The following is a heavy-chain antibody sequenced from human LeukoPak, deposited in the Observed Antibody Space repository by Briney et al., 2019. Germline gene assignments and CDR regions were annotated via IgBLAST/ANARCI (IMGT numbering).Heavy chain of an antibody. CDR1: GFTFSTYW. V-gene: IGHV3-74*01. CDR2: INTDGSTT. D-gene: IGHD5/OR15-5a*01. Sequence: GGSLRLSCVVSGFTFSTYWMYWVRQAPGKGLVWVSRINTDGSTTNYADSVKGRFTISRDNTKNTLYLQMNTLRAEDTAVYYCARGHVTVSAHDDAFDIWGQGTMVTVSS. CDR3: ARGHVTVSAHDDAFDI. J-gene: IGHJ3*02.